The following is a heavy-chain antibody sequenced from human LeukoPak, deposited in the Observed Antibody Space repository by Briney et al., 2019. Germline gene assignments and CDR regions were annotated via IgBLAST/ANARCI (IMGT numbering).Heavy chain of an antibody. CDR1: EFSVGSNY. Sequence: GGSLRLSCAASEFSVGSNYMTWVRQAPGKGLEWVSLIYSGGSTYYADSVKGRFTISRDNSKNTLYLQMNSLRAEDTAVYYCAKRGVGIAAAIDYWGQGTLVTVSS. CDR2: IYSGGST. V-gene: IGHV3-66*01. CDR3: AKRGVGIAAAIDY. D-gene: IGHD6-13*01. J-gene: IGHJ4*02.